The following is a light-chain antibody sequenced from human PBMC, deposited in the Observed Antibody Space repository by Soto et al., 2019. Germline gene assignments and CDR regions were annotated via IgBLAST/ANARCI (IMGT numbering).Light chain of an antibody. V-gene: IGKV1-5*03. CDR2: KAS. J-gene: IGKJ3*01. CDR3: QQYNSYQFT. CDR1: QSISSW. Sequence: DIQMTQSPSTLSASVGDRVTITCRASQSISSWLAWYQQKPGKAPKLLIYKASSLESGVPSRFSGGGSGTEFTLTISSLQPDDFATYYCQQYNSYQFTFGPGTKVDIK.